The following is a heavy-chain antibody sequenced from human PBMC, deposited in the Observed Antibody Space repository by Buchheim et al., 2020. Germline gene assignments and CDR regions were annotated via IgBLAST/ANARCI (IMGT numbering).Heavy chain of an antibody. D-gene: IGHD3-22*01. V-gene: IGHV3-23*01. J-gene: IGHJ4*02. CDR3: AKGFYDSSGYVFDY. CDR1: GITFSGYA. CDR2: ISASGCST. Sequence: EVQLLESGGGLVQPGGSLRLSCAASGITFSGYAMSWVRQAPGKGLEWVSAISASGCSTYYADSVKGRFTISRDNSKNTMYLQMNSLRAEDTAIYYCAKGFYDSSGYVFDYWGQGTL.